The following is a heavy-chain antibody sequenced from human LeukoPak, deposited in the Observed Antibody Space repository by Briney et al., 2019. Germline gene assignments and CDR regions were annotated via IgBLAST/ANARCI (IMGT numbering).Heavy chain of an antibody. J-gene: IGHJ3*02. CDR3: ARAGPLTYYYDSSGYSWVYAFDI. CDR2: ISSSSSYI. V-gene: IGHV3-21*01. D-gene: IGHD3-22*01. Sequence: GGSLRLSCAASGFTFSSYSMNWVRQAPGKGLEWVSSISSSSSYIYYADSVKGRFTISRDNAKNSLYLQMNSLRAEDTAVYYCARAGPLTYYYDSSGYSWVYAFDIWGQGTMVTVSS. CDR1: GFTFSSYS.